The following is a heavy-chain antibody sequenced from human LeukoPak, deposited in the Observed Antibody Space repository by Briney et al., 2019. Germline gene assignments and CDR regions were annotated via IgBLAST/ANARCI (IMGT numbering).Heavy chain of an antibody. V-gene: IGHV4-34*01. CDR3: TRKAERVTADFDY. CDR1: GGSFSGYY. CDR2: INHSGST. Sequence: SETLSLTCAVYGGSFSGYYWSWIRQPPGKGLEWIGEINHSGSTNYNPSLKSRVTISVDTSKNQFSLKLSSVTAADTAVYYCTRKAERVTADFDYWGQGTLVTVSS. J-gene: IGHJ4*02. D-gene: IGHD2-21*02.